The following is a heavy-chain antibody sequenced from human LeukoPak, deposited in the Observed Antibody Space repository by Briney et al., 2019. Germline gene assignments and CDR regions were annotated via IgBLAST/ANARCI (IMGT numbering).Heavy chain of an antibody. J-gene: IGHJ6*02. CDR3: ARTYYYDSGSAYYYGMDV. Sequence: PGGSLRLSCAASGFTVSSKYMSWVREAPGKGLEWVSVIYSGGSTYYADYVKGRFTISRDNSKNTLYLQMNSLRAEDTAVYYCARTYYYDSGSAYYYGMDVWGQGTTVTVSS. D-gene: IGHD3-10*01. CDR1: GFTVSSKY. CDR2: IYSGGST. V-gene: IGHV3-66*01.